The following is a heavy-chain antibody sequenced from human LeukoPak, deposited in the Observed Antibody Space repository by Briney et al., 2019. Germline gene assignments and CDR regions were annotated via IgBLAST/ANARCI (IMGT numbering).Heavy chain of an antibody. V-gene: IGHV3-23*01. CDR1: GFTFSSYA. J-gene: IGHJ4*02. Sequence: GESLRLSCAASGFTFSSYAMSWVRQAPGKGLEWVSAISGSGGSTYYADSVKGRFTISRDNSKNTLYLQMNSLRAEDTAVYYCARANYYDSSGYYYFDYWGQGTLVTVSS. CDR3: ARANYYDSSGYYYFDY. D-gene: IGHD3-22*01. CDR2: ISGSGGST.